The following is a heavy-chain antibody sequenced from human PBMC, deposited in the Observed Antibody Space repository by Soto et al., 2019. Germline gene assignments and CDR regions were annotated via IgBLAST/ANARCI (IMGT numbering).Heavy chain of an antibody. CDR2: ISADNSNT. D-gene: IGHD2-15*01. CDR1: GYTFSSCG. Sequence: ASVKASSNDSGYTFSSCGISWVRQAPGQGLEWMGWISADNSNTNYAQKFQGRVTMTTDTSTTTAYMEVRSLRSDDTAVYYCARTNGYCSACDFFADYCGPWGQGTLVTVSS. V-gene: IGHV1-18*01. J-gene: IGHJ5*02. CDR3: ARTNGYCSACDFFADYCGP.